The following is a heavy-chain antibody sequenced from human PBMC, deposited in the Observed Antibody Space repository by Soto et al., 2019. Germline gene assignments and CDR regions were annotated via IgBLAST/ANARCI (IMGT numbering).Heavy chain of an antibody. Sequence: QVQLVQSGAEVKKPGSSVKVSCKASGGTFSSYAISWVRQAPGQGLEWMGGIIPIFGTANYAQKFQGRVTITADESTGTAYMELSSLRSEDTAVYYCARATPDSSGYYFYHFDYWGQGTLVTVSS. CDR1: GGTFSSYA. CDR3: ARATPDSSGYYFYHFDY. J-gene: IGHJ4*02. D-gene: IGHD3-22*01. V-gene: IGHV1-69*01. CDR2: IIPIFGTA.